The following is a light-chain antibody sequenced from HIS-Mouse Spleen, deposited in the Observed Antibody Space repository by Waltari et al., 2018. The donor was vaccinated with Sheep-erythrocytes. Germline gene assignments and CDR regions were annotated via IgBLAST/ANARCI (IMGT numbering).Light chain of an antibody. Sequence: QSALTQPRSVSGSPGQSVTITCPGTSSDAGCENYLSWYQHHPGKAPKLMIYDVSNPPSGVPDRFSGSKSGNTASLTISGLQAEDEADYYCCSYAGSYNHVFATGTKVTVL. CDR3: CSYAGSYNHV. CDR1: SSDAGCENY. J-gene: IGLJ1*01. CDR2: DVS. V-gene: IGLV2-11*01.